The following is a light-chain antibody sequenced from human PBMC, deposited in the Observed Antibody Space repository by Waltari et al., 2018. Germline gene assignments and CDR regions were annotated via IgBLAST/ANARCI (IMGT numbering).Light chain of an antibody. CDR3: GTWDNSLSVFV. Sequence: QSVLTQPPSVSAAPGQKVTISCSGSSSNIGNNYVSWYQQFPGTAPQLLIYANDRRPSGIPDRFSGSKSGTSATLGITGLQTGDEADYYCGTWDNSLSVFVFGTGTEVTVL. CDR2: AND. J-gene: IGLJ1*01. CDR1: SSNIGNNY. V-gene: IGLV1-51*01.